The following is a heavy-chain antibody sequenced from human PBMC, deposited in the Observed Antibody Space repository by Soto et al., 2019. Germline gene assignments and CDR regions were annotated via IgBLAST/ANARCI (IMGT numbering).Heavy chain of an antibody. CDR1: GFSFSSSW. Sequence: EVQLVESGGDLVQPGGSLRLSCAASGFSFSSSWMSWVCQAAGKGLEWVATINPDGSEKYYVDSVKGRFTISRDNAKNSLYLQMNSLRGEDTAVYYCARKDYYYDTSNAGWFDPWGQGTLVTVSS. J-gene: IGHJ5*02. CDR2: INPDGSEK. D-gene: IGHD3-22*01. CDR3: ARKDYYYDTSNAGWFDP. V-gene: IGHV3-7*05.